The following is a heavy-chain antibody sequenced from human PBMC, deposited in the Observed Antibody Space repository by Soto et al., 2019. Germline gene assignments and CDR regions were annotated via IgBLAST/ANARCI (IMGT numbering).Heavy chain of an antibody. D-gene: IGHD3-10*01. CDR1: GDTFSFYT. V-gene: IGHV1-69*02. CDR3: ATSYGSGYRAFDY. Sequence: QVQLVQSGAEVKKPGSSVKVSCKASGDTFSFYTINWVRQAPGLGLEWVGRINPILSMSNYAQKFKGRVTMTADKSTSTAYMELRSLRSEDTAMYYCATSYGSGYRAFDYWGQGALGTVSS. J-gene: IGHJ4*02. CDR2: INPILSMS.